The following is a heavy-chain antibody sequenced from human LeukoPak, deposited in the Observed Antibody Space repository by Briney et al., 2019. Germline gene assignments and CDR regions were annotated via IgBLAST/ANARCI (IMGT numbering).Heavy chain of an antibody. CDR3: AALADYYGSGSYYTPSDY. D-gene: IGHD3-10*01. CDR1: GGTFSSYA. CDR2: IIPILGIA. J-gene: IGHJ4*02. V-gene: IGHV1-69*04. Sequence: SVKVSCKASGGTFSSYAISWVRQAPGQGLEWMGRIIPILGIANYAQKFQGRVTITADKSTSTAYMELSSLRSEDTAVYYCAALADYYGSGSYYTPSDYWGQGTLVTVSS.